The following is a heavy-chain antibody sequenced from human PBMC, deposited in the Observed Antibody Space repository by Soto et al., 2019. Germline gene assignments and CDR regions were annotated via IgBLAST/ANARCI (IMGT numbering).Heavy chain of an antibody. CDR1: GFTFSSYS. Sequence: GGSLRLSCAVSGFTFSSYSVNWVRQTPRKGLEGVSYISSSSNTIYYADSVKGRFTVSTDNAKNSLYLQMNSLRDEDTAVSYCARSLYGLDYWSPGTLVTVSS. CDR3: ARSLYGLDY. V-gene: IGHV3-48*02. CDR2: ISSSSNTI. J-gene: IGHJ4*02. D-gene: IGHD3-10*01.